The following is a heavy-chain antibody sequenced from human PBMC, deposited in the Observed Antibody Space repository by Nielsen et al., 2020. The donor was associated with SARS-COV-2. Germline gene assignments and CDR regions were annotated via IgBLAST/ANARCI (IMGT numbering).Heavy chain of an antibody. J-gene: IGHJ6*03. CDR1: GFTFSDYG. CDR3: ANHHEGYYYYMDV. D-gene: IGHD1-14*01. CDR2: ISFDGSAT. Sequence: GGSLRLSCIGSGFTFSDYGIHWVRQTPGKGLEWVAVISFDGSATYYADSVKGRFTISRDNSKNTLYLQMNSLRAEDTAVYYCANHHEGYYYYMDVWGKGTTVTVSS. V-gene: IGHV3-30*18.